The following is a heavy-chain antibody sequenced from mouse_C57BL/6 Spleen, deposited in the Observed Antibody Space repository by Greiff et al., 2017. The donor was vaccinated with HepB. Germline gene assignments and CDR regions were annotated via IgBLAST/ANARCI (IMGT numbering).Heavy chain of an antibody. CDR1: GYTFTDYY. V-gene: IGHV1-26*01. J-gene: IGHJ1*03. Sequence: EVQLQQSGPELVKPGASVKISCKASGYTFTDYYMNWVKQSHGKSLEWIGDINPNNGGTSYNQKFKGKATLTVDKSSSTAYMELRSLTSEDSAVYYCAREGDGNRPFDVWGTGTTVTVSS. D-gene: IGHD2-1*01. CDR3: AREGDGNRPFDV. CDR2: INPNNGGT.